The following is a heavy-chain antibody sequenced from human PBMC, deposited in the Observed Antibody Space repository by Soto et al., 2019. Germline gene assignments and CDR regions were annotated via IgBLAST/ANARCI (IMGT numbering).Heavy chain of an antibody. CDR1: GYTFTSYD. CDR2: MNPNTGNS. CDR3: ARRAETNGWNGFGADKYYFDF. V-gene: IGHV1-8*01. J-gene: IGHJ4*02. Sequence: ASVKVSCKASGYTFTSYDIYWVRQATGQGLEWMGWMNPNTGNSGYAQKFQGRVTVTSDTSINTVHMELSSLRSEDTAVYYCARRAETNGWNGFGADKYYFDFWGQGTLVTVSS. D-gene: IGHD1-1*01.